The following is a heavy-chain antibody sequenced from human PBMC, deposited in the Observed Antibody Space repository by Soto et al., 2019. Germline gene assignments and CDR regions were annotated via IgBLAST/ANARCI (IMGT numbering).Heavy chain of an antibody. CDR3: ARGLFGSADY. CDR1: GYTFTIHA. D-gene: IGHD3-10*01. J-gene: IGHJ4*02. Sequence: QVHLVQSGAEVKRPGASVKISCKASGYTFTIHAIHWVRQAPGQRLEWMGWINGGDGQKQYSQNFQGRVTLTRDTSATTAYMELSSLTSEGTAVYYCARGLFGSADYWGQGTLVSVSS. V-gene: IGHV1-3*01. CDR2: INGGDGQK.